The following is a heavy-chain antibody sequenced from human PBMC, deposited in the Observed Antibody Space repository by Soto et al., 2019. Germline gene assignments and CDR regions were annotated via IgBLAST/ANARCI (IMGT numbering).Heavy chain of an antibody. J-gene: IGHJ4*02. CDR1: GYSFTSYW. Sequence: GESLKISCKGSGYSFTSYWISSVRQMPGKGLEWMGRIDPSDSYTNYSPSFQGHVTISADKSISTAYLQWSSLKASDTAMYYCASSPSYYDILTGPLDYWGQGTLVTVS. CDR3: ASSPSYYDILTGPLDY. V-gene: IGHV5-10-1*01. CDR2: IDPSDSYT. D-gene: IGHD3-9*01.